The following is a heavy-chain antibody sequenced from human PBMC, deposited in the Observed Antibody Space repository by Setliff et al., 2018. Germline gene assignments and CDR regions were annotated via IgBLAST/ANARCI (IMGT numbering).Heavy chain of an antibody. V-gene: IGHV4-4*07. D-gene: IGHD3-3*01. Sequence: SETLSLTCTASGASISDYYWTWIRQPAGKELEWIGRVSASGSTTYNPSLKSRVTMSVDTSRNQISLNLTSVTAADTAMYYCARERTIFGILVISGWFDPWGQGTVVTSPQ. CDR1: GASISDYY. J-gene: IGHJ5*02. CDR3: ARERTIFGILVISGWFDP. CDR2: VSASGST.